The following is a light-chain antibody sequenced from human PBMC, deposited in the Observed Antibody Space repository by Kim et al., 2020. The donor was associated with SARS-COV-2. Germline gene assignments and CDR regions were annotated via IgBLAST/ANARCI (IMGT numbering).Light chain of an antibody. CDR3: QQHSNWPPV. J-gene: IGKJ4*01. V-gene: IGKV3-11*01. CDR2: DAS. CDR1: QSVSSF. Sequence: PGERAPVSCRANQSVSSFLAWYQQKTGQAPRLLIYDASKRATGIPARFSGSGSGTDFTLTITSLAPEDFAVYYCQQHSNWPPVFGGGTKVDIK.